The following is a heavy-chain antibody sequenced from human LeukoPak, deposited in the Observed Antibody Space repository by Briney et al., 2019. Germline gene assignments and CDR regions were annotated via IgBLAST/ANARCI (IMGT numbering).Heavy chain of an antibody. CDR3: ARVSGSGLEPPFGSFDY. Sequence: ASVKVSCKASGYTFTSYGISWVRQAPGQGLEWMGWISAYNGNTNYAQKLQGRVTMTTDTSTSTAYMELRSLRSDDTTVYYCARVSGSGLEPPFGSFDYWGQGTLVTVSS. J-gene: IGHJ4*02. D-gene: IGHD3-16*01. CDR2: ISAYNGNT. V-gene: IGHV1-18*01. CDR1: GYTFTSYG.